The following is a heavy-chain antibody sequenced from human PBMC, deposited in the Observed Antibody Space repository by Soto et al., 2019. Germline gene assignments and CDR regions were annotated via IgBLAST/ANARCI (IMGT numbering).Heavy chain of an antibody. CDR2: INPNSGGT. V-gene: IGHV1-2*04. D-gene: IGHD2-2*01. J-gene: IGHJ6*01. CDR3: GSTRPGVHWMDV. CDR1: GYTFTGYY. Sequence: ASVKVSCKASGYTFTGYYMHWVRQAPGQGLEWMGWINPNSGGTNYAQKFQGWVTMTRDTSISTAYMELSRLRSDDTAVYYRGSTRPGVHWMDVWGQGTTVTVSS.